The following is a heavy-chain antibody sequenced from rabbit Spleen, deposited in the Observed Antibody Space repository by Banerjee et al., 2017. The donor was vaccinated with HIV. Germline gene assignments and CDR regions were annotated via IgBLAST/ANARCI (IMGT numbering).Heavy chain of an antibody. CDR2: IATDSGKT. V-gene: IGHV1S45*01. CDR1: GFSFSSSYW. CDR3: ARDRYGSDTTYYGSDP. Sequence: QEQLVESGGDLVKPEGSLTLTCTASGFSFSSSYWISWVRQAPGKGLEWIGDIATDSGKTYYASWAKGRFTISKTSSTTVTLQMTSLTAADTATYFCARDRYGSDTTYYGSDPWGPGTLVTVS. J-gene: IGHJ2*01. D-gene: IGHD5-1*01.